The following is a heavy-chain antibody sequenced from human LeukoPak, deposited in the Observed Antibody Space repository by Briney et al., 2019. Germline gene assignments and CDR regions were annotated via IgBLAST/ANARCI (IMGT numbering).Heavy chain of an antibody. J-gene: IGHJ5*02. CDR3: ARDGPFVVPAVS. Sequence: PSETLSLTCTVSGGSISSYYWSWIRQPAGKGLEWIGRIYTSGTTNYNPSLKSRLTISVDTSKNQFSLKLSSVTAADTAVYYCARDGPFVVPAVSWGQGTLVTVSS. V-gene: IGHV4-4*07. D-gene: IGHD2-2*01. CDR2: IYTSGTT. CDR1: GGSISSYY.